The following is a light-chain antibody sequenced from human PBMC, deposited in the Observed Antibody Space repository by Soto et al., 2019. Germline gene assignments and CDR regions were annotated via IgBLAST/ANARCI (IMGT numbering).Light chain of an antibody. CDR3: SSYTGISTPL. CDR1: SSDVGGYNY. Sequence: QSVLTQPASVSGSPGQSITISCTGTSSDVGGYNYVYWYQQHPGKAPKLMIYEVSNRPSGVSNRFSGSKSGNTASLTISGLKAEDEADYYFSSYTGISTPLFGGGTKHTVL. J-gene: IGLJ2*01. V-gene: IGLV2-14*01. CDR2: EVS.